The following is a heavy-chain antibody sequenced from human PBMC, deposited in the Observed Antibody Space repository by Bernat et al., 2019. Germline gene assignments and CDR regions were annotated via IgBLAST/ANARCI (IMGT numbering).Heavy chain of an antibody. J-gene: IGHJ6*02. CDR1: GGSISSGSYY. V-gene: IGHV4-61*02. D-gene: IGHD3-10*01. CDR2: IYTSGST. Sequence: QVQLQESGPGLVKPSQTLSLTCTVSGGSISSGSYYWSWIRQPAGKGLEWIGRIYTSGSTNYNPSLKSRVTISVDTSKNQFSLKLSSVTAADTAVYYCKTSQTYYYGSGSYNYYYYGMDVWGQGTTVTVSS. CDR3: KTSQTYYYGSGSYNYYYYGMDV.